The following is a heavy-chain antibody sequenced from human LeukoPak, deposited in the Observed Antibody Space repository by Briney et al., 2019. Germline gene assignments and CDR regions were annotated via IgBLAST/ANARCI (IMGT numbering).Heavy chain of an antibody. J-gene: IGHJ6*03. CDR1: GGSFSGYY. Sequence: SETLSLTCAVYGGSFSGYYWSWIRQPPGKGLEWIGEINHSGSTNYNPSLKSRVTISVDTSKNQFSLKLSSVTAADTAVYYCARRQLDRYYMDVWGKGTTVTVSS. D-gene: IGHD6-6*01. CDR2: INHSGST. V-gene: IGHV4-34*01. CDR3: ARRQLDRYYMDV.